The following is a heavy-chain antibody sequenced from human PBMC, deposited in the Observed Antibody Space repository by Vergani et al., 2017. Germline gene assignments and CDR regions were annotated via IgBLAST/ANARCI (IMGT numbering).Heavy chain of an antibody. J-gene: IGHJ6*02. V-gene: IGHV3-21*06. D-gene: IGHD2-8*01. Sequence: EVQLVESGGGLVKPGGSLRLSCAASGFTFSDFSMSWVRQAPGKGLEWVACIGSSGPYINYADSVKGRFIISRDNTNNSLFLQLRSLRAEDAAVYYCARDCTSGGCPDNYGMDVWGQGATVTVSS. CDR1: GFTFSDFS. CDR3: ARDCTSGGCPDNYGMDV. CDR2: IGSSGPYI.